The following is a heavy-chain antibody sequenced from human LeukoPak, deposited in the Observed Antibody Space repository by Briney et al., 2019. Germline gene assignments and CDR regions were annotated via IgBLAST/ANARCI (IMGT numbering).Heavy chain of an antibody. Sequence: GGSLRLFCAACGFSFSDFCMSWVRQAPGKGLEGVANIKQDGSNKYYVDSVKGRFTISRDNAKNSLYLQMTSLRADDTALYYCPRGAHDEPTWYNWGQGTLVTVSS. J-gene: IGHJ4*02. CDR1: GFSFSDFC. V-gene: IGHV3-7*01. CDR2: IKQDGSNK. D-gene: IGHD6-13*01. CDR3: PRGAHDEPTWYN.